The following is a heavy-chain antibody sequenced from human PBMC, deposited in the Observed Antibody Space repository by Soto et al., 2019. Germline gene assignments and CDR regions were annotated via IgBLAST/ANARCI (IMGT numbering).Heavy chain of an antibody. CDR1: GYSFTSYW. CDR3: ARPAGYRAYYGMDV. V-gene: IGHV5-10-1*01. CDR2: IDPSDSYT. Sequence: GESLKISCKGSGYSFTSYWINWVRQMPVKGLEWMGRIDPSDSYTNYSPSFQGHVTISADKSISTAYLQWSSLKASDTAMYYCARPAGYRAYYGMDVWGQGTTVTVSS. D-gene: IGHD5-12*01. J-gene: IGHJ6*02.